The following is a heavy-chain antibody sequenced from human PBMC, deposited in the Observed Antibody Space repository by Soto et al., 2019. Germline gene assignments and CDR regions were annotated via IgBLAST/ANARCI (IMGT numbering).Heavy chain of an antibody. CDR1: GGSLSSSSYY. J-gene: IGHJ5*02. D-gene: IGHD2-2*01. V-gene: IGHV4-39*01. CDR3: ARQGIGCSSTSCYLNWFDP. CDR2: IYYSGST. Sequence: SETLSLTCPVSGGSLSSSSYYWGWIRQPPGKGLEWIGSIYYSGSTYYNPSLKSRVTISVDTSKNQFSLKLSSVTAADTAVYYCARQGIGCSSTSCYLNWFDPWGQGTLVTVSS.